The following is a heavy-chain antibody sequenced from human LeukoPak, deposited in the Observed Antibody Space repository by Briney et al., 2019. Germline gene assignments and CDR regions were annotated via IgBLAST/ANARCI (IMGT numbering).Heavy chain of an antibody. Sequence: PGGSLRLSCAASGFTFSSYWMHWVRQAPGKGLVWVSRINSDGSSTTYADSVKGRFTISRDNSKNTLYLQMNSLRAEDTALYYCARARNDYDSNGFSLLEYWGQGTLVTVSS. CDR3: ARARNDYDSNGFSLLEY. D-gene: IGHD3-22*01. J-gene: IGHJ4*02. CDR2: INSDGSST. CDR1: GFTFSSYW. V-gene: IGHV3-74*01.